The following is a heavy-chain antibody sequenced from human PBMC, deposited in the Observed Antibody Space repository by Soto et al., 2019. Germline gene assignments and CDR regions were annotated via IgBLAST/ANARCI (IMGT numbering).Heavy chain of an antibody. J-gene: IGHJ4*02. D-gene: IGHD3-16*02. Sequence: EVQLVESGGGLVQPGGSLRLSCAASGFTVSSNYMSWVRQAPGKGLEWVSVIYSGGSTYYADSVKSRFTISRDNSKNTLYLQMNSLRAEDTAVYYCARERVAHLGELSSPQDWGQGTLVTVSS. CDR3: ARERVAHLGELSSPQD. V-gene: IGHV3-66*01. CDR1: GFTVSSNY. CDR2: IYSGGST.